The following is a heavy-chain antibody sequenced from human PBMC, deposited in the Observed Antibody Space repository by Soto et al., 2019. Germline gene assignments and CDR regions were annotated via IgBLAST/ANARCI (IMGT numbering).Heavy chain of an antibody. J-gene: IGHJ4*02. CDR3: ARKAGGGKYYILDF. CDR1: GDSFSSYA. CDR2: IIPILTTA. Sequence: QVQVVQSGAEVKKPGSSVKVSCKVSGDSFSSYAISWVRQAPGQGLEWMGGIIPILTTANYAQKFQDRVTITADESTSTAYMEVSSLTSEDTAVYYCARKAGGGKYYILDFWGQGTLVTVSS. V-gene: IGHV1-69*01. D-gene: IGHD2-15*01.